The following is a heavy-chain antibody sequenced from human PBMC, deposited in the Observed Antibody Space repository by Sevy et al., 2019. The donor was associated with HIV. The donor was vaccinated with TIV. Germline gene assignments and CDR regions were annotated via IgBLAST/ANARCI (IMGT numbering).Heavy chain of an antibody. CDR1: GLTLTTTG. Sequence: GESLKISCAGSGLTLTTTGMSWVRQAPGKGLEWVAGVTSDGTTYYADSVRDRFTVSRDNSKNTLYLQLNSLRADDTAVFYCAGGDTTMITDLDYWGQGTLVTVSS. J-gene: IGHJ4*02. V-gene: IGHV3-23*01. CDR2: VTSDGTT. D-gene: IGHD3-16*01. CDR3: AGGDTTMITDLDY.